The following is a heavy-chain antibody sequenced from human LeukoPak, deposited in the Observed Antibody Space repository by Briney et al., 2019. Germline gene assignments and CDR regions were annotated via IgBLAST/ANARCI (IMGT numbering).Heavy chain of an antibody. CDR1: GFTFSSYG. D-gene: IGHD6-13*01. CDR3: ARAAGKFHGAFDI. V-gene: IGHV4-4*02. J-gene: IGHJ3*02. CDR2: IYHSGST. Sequence: PGRSLRLSCAASGFTFSSYGMHWVRQPPGKGLEWIGEIYHSGSTNYNPSLKSRVTISVDKSKNQFSLKLSSVTAADTAVYYCARAAGKFHGAFDIWGQGTMVTVSS.